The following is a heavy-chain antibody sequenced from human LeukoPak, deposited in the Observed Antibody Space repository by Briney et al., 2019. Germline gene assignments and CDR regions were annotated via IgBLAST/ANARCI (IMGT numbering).Heavy chain of an antibody. CDR3: ARTKEMATISYFDS. V-gene: IGHV3-48*03. J-gene: IGHJ4*02. Sequence: GGSLRLSCAASGFTFSSYEMNWVRQAPGKGLEWISYISSSGYTRYYADSVKGRFTISRDNARNSLYLQMNSLRAEDTAVYYCARTKEMATISYFDSWGQGTLVTVSS. D-gene: IGHD5-24*01. CDR1: GFTFSSYE. CDR2: ISSSGYTR.